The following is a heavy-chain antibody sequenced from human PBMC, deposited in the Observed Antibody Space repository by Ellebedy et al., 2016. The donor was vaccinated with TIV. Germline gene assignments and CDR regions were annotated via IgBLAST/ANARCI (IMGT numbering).Heavy chain of an antibody. CDR3: ARDFRRATIYYFDS. V-gene: IGHV4-39*07. CDR2: VYYTGFT. J-gene: IGHJ4*02. Sequence: SETLSLTCSVSGGSIAGSPYYWAWIRQPPGKGLEWIASVYYTGFTFYNPSLKSRVSVSVDTSKNHFSLKLSSVTAADTAVFYCARDFRRATIYYFDSWGQGKLVSVSS. D-gene: IGHD5-24*01. CDR1: GGSIAGSPYY.